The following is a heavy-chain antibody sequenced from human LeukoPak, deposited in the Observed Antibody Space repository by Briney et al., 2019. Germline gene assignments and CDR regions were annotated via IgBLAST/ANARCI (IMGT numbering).Heavy chain of an antibody. Sequence: SETLSLTCTVSGGSISSYFWTWIRQPAGKGLEWIGRIYTSGSTNYNPSLKSRVTMSIDTSKNQFSLKLSSVTAADTAVYYCARQVGYSYANYGMDVWGQGTTVTASS. CDR1: GGSISSYF. CDR3: ARQVGYSYANYGMDV. V-gene: IGHV4-4*07. J-gene: IGHJ6*02. D-gene: IGHD5-18*01. CDR2: IYTSGST.